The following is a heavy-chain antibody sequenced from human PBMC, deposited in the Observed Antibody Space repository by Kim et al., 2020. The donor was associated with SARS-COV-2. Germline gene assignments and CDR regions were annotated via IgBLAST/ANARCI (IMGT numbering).Heavy chain of an antibody. CDR3: ARDISLRYFDWLLGGYSYGFDY. J-gene: IGHJ4*02. Sequence: GGSLRLSCAASGFTFSSYAMHWVRQAPGKGLEWVAVISYDGSNKYYADSVKGRFTISRDNSKNTLYLQMNSLRAEDTAVYYCARDISLRYFDWLLGGYSYGFDYWGQGTLVTVSS. D-gene: IGHD3-9*01. V-gene: IGHV3-30*04. CDR2: ISYDGSNK. CDR1: GFTFSSYA.